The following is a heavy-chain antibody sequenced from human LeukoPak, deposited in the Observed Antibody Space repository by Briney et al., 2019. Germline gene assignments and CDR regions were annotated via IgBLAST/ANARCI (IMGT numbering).Heavy chain of an antibody. V-gene: IGHV3-9*01. CDR1: GFTFDDYG. D-gene: IGHD5-12*01. CDR3: AKDIRFRGYSGYDYGHGDV. Sequence: GGSLRLSCAASGFTFDDYGMSWVRQAPGKGLEWVSGISWNSGSIGYADSVKGRFTISRDNAKNSLYLQMNSLRAEDTALYYCAKDIRFRGYSGYDYGHGDVWGKGTTVTVSS. CDR2: ISWNSGSI. J-gene: IGHJ6*04.